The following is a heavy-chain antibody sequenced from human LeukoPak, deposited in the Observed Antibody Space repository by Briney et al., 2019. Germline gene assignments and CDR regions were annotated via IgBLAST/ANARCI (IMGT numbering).Heavy chain of an antibody. D-gene: IGHD7-27*01. V-gene: IGHV3-23*01. CDR3: ARDANWGSGS. CDR1: GFTFSAYA. Sequence: GGSLRLSCAASGFTFSAYAMTWVRQAPGKGLEWVSLITAGGDSTSYADSVKGRFTISRDNSKNTVYLQMNNLRVDDTAVYFCARDANWGSGSWGQGTLVTVSS. J-gene: IGHJ5*01. CDR2: ITAGGDST.